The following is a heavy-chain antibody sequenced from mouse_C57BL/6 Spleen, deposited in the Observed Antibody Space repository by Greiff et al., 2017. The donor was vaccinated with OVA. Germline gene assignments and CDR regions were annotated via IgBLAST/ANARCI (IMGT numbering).Heavy chain of an antibody. Sequence: QVQLQQSGPELVKPGASVKISCKASGYAFSSSWMNWVKQRPGKGLEWIGRIYPGDGDTNYNGTFKGKATLTADKSSSTAYMQLSSLTSEDSAVYFCARSNYYGSSYKFAYWGQGTLVTVSA. CDR2: IYPGDGDT. V-gene: IGHV1-82*01. D-gene: IGHD1-1*01. CDR1: GYAFSSSW. CDR3: ARSNYYGSSYKFAY. J-gene: IGHJ3*01.